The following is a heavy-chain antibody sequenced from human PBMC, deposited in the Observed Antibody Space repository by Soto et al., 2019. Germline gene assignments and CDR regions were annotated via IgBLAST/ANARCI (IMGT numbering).Heavy chain of an antibody. Sequence: GGSLRLSCAASGFTFSSYAMSWVRQAPGKGLEWVSAISGSGGSTYYADSVKGRFTISRDNSKNTLYLQMNSLRAEDTAVYYCAKDRNYWAPGGYYYYGMDVWGQGTTVTAP. CDR3: AKDRNYWAPGGYYYYGMDV. V-gene: IGHV3-23*01. CDR1: GFTFSSYA. CDR2: ISGSGGST. D-gene: IGHD1-7*01. J-gene: IGHJ6*02.